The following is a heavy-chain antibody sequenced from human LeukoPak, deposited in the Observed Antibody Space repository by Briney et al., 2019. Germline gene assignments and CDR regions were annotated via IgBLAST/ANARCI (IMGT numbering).Heavy chain of an antibody. V-gene: IGHV3-30*03. J-gene: IGHJ6*02. CDR1: GFTFSTYG. Sequence: GGSLRLSCEASGFTFSTYGMHWVRQAPGKGLEWITLIPYDGSNKYYADSVKGRFTISRDNSKNALYLQMNSLRAEDTAVYYCARYYGSGRGYYGLDVWGQGTTVTVFS. CDR2: IPYDGSNK. D-gene: IGHD3-10*01. CDR3: ARYYGSGRGYYGLDV.